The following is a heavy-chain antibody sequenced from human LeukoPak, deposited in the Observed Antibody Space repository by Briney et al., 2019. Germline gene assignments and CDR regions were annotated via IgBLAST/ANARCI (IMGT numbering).Heavy chain of an antibody. CDR2: ISYDGSNK. V-gene: IGHV3-30*18. D-gene: IGHD2-2*01. CDR3: AKDMDCSSINCHSTNYFDY. CDR1: GFTFSSYG. Sequence: GGSLRLSCAASGFTFSSYGMHWVRQAPGKGLEWVAVISYDGSNKYYADSVKGRFTISRDNSKNTLYLQMNSLRAEDTAVYYCAKDMDCSSINCHSTNYFDYWGQGTPVTVSS. J-gene: IGHJ4*02.